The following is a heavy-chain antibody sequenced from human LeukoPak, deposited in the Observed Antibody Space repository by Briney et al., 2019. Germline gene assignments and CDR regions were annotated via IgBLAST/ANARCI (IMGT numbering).Heavy chain of an antibody. D-gene: IGHD1-7*01. CDR3: AKTGTTRRYYYGMDV. J-gene: IGHJ6*02. CDR2: ISAYSGNT. V-gene: IGHV1-18*01. Sequence: ASVKVSCKASGYTFTSYGISWVRQAPGQGLEWMGWISAYSGNTNYAQKLQGRVTMTTDTSTSTAYMELRSLRSDDTAVYYCAKTGTTRRYYYGMDVWGQGTTVTVSS. CDR1: GYTFTSYG.